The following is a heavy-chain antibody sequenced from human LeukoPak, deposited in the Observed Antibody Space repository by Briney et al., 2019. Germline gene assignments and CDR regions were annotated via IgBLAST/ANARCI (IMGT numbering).Heavy chain of an antibody. D-gene: IGHD4-11*01. J-gene: IGHJ2*01. CDR3: ARMTTVIHWYFDL. Sequence: KSSETLSLTCAVYGGSFSGYYWSWIRQPPGKGLEWIGEVNHSGSTNYNPSLKSRVIISLDTSKNQFSLKLNSVTAADAALYYCARMTTVIHWYFDLWGRGTLVTVSS. V-gene: IGHV4-34*01. CDR1: GGSFSGYY. CDR2: VNHSGST.